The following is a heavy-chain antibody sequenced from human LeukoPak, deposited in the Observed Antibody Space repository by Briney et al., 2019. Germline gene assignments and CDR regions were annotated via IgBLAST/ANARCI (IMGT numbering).Heavy chain of an antibody. J-gene: IGHJ3*02. CDR2: ISTSSIYK. V-gene: IGHV3-21*01. D-gene: IGHD1-26*01. CDR3: ARGTSNSGSYYDAFDI. Sequence: GGSLRLSCAASGFTFSSYSIHWVRQAPGKGLVWVSSISTSSIYKYYADSVKGRFTISRDNARNSLFLQMNSLRAEDTAVYYCARGTSNSGSYYDAFDIWGQGTMVTVSS. CDR1: GFTFSSYS.